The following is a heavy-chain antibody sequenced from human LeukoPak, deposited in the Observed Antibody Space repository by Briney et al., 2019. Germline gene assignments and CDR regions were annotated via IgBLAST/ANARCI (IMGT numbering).Heavy chain of an antibody. J-gene: IGHJ5*02. CDR3: ARLDIVVVPAALDP. CDR1: GGSISSSSYY. CDR2: IYYSGST. D-gene: IGHD2-2*03. Sequence: SETLSLTCTVSGGSISSSSYYWGWIRQPPGKGMEWIGSIYYSGSTYYNPSLKGRVTISVDTSKNQFSLKLSSVTAADTAVYYCARLDIVVVPAALDPWGQGTLVTVSS. V-gene: IGHV4-39*01.